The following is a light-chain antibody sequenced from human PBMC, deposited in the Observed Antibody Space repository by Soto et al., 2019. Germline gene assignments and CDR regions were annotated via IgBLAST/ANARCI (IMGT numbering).Light chain of an antibody. CDR1: QSVSSY. Sequence: EIVMTQSPATMSVSPGERATLFCRASQSVSSYLAWYQQKPGQDPRLLIYDASNRATGTPARFSGSGSGTDFNLTISRLETEDFAVYDCQQRNNWPWTFGQGTKVDIK. V-gene: IGKV3-11*01. CDR2: DAS. CDR3: QQRNNWPWT. J-gene: IGKJ1*01.